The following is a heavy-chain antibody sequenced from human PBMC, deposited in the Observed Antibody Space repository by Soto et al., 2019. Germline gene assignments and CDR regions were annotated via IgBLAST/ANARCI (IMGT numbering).Heavy chain of an antibody. D-gene: IGHD2-8*01. CDR1: GGSVINSNYY. V-gene: IGHV4-39*01. J-gene: IGHJ4*02. Sequence: AETLSLTCTVSGGSVINSNYYFFWIRQSPGKGLELIGSVYYRGRSYSKSSVKSRVTISVDTSKNQFSLNLNSVTASDTAVYFCVSQRTSVLTQAYFDYWGPGALVTVSS. CDR2: VYYRGRS. CDR3: VSQRTSVLTQAYFDY.